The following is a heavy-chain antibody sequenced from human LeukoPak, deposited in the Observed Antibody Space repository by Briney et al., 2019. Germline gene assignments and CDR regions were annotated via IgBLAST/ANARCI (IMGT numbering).Heavy chain of an antibody. J-gene: IGHJ4*02. Sequence: ASVKVSCKTSGGTFSSYAISWVRQAPGQGLEWMGRIIPILGIANYAQKFQGRVTITADKSTSTAYMELSSLRSEDTAVYYCARTTMIVGAYFDYWGQGTPVTVSS. CDR1: GGTFSSYA. D-gene: IGHD3-22*01. CDR3: ARTTMIVGAYFDY. CDR2: IIPILGIA. V-gene: IGHV1-69*04.